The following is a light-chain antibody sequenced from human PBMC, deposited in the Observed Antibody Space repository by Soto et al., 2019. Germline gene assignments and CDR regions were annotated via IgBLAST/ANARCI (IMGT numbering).Light chain of an antibody. J-gene: IGKJ5*01. CDR2: KAS. V-gene: IGKV1-5*03. CDR1: QTIGSW. Sequence: GDRVTITCRASQTIGSWLSWYQQKPGXAPKFLVYKASKLQSGVPARLSGSGSGTEFTLTISSLQPDDFALYHCQQYGSATITFGQGTRLEIK. CDR3: QQYGSATIT.